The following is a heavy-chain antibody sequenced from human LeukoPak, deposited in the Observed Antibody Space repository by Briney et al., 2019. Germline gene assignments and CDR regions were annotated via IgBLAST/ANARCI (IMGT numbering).Heavy chain of an antibody. J-gene: IGHJ6*03. V-gene: IGHV3-53*01. CDR2: IYSGGST. CDR1: GFAVSSNY. D-gene: IGHD2-2*01. Sequence: PGGSLRLSCAASGFAVSSNYMSWVRQAPGKGLEWVSVIYSGGSTYYADSVTRRFTISRDNYKNTLYLQMKSLRAEDTAVYYCARGGLDVCSSTSCTLAYGYYYYYYMDVWGKGTTVTVSS. CDR3: ARGGLDVCSSTSCTLAYGYYYYYYMDV.